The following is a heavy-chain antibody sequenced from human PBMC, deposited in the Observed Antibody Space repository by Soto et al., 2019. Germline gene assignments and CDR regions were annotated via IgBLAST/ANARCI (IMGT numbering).Heavy chain of an antibody. CDR3: ARTQTNDY. Sequence: ASVKVSCKASGYTFTGYYIHWVRQAPGQGLEWMGWINTNSGGTNYAQKFQGRVTMTRDTSNSTAYMELSRLTSDDTAVYYCARTQTNDYCGQRTLVTVSS. CDR2: INTNSGGT. J-gene: IGHJ4*02. V-gene: IGHV1-2*02. CDR1: GYTFTGYY.